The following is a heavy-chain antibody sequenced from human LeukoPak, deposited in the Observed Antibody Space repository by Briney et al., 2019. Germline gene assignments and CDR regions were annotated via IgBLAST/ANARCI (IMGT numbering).Heavy chain of an antibody. CDR3: AKDLTYYDSSGSLTRHFDY. CDR1: GFTLSNYW. V-gene: IGHV3-7*01. J-gene: IGHJ4*02. Sequence: GGSLRLSCAASGFTLSNYWMSWVRQAPGKGLEWVANIKQDGSEKNCVDSVKGRFTISRDNAKNSLYLQMNSLRAEDTAVYYCAKDLTYYDSSGSLTRHFDYWGQGTLVTVSS. D-gene: IGHD3-22*01. CDR2: IKQDGSEK.